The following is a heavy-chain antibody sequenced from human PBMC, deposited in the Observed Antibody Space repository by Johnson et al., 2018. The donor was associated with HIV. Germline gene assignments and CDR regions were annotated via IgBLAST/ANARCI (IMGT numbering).Heavy chain of an antibody. CDR2: ISGSGDTT. Sequence: VQLVESGGALVQPGGSLRLSCAASGFTFSSYAMSWVRQAPGKGLEWVSAISGSGDTTFSADSVRGRFTISRDNSKNPLYLQMNSLRAEDTAVYYCAKGDNSGYYVAFDIWGQGTMVIVSS. D-gene: IGHD3-22*01. CDR1: GFTFSSYA. V-gene: IGHV3-23*04. CDR3: AKGDNSGYYVAFDI. J-gene: IGHJ3*02.